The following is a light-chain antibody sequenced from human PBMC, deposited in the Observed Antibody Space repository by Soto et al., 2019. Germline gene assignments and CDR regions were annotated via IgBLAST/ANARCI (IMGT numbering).Light chain of an antibody. V-gene: IGKV3-11*01. Sequence: EIVLTQSPATLSLSPGERATLSCRASQSVSTYLAWYQQKPGQAPRLLIYDASNRATGTPARFSGSGSGTDFTLTSSSLESEDFAVYYCQQRSNWPRTFGQGTKLELK. CDR1: QSVSTY. CDR2: DAS. J-gene: IGKJ2*01. CDR3: QQRSNWPRT.